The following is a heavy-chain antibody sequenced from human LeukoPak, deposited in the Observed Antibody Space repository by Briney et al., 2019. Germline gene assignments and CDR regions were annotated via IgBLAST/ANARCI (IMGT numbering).Heavy chain of an antibody. J-gene: IGHJ4*02. CDR3: GSSHSSSWYDF. CDR2: FYYTGGT. V-gene: IGHV4-39*07. D-gene: IGHD6-13*01. Sequence: SETLSLTCTVSGGSVSDSSYYWGWIRQPPGKGLEWIGSFYYTGGTYYSPSFRSRGIISADTSKNQFSLYFHSVTAADTAVYFCGSSHSSSWYDFWGQGTLVTVSS. CDR1: GGSVSDSSYY.